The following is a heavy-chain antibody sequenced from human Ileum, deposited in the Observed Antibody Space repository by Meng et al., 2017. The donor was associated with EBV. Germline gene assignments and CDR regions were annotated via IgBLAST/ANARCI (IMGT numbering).Heavy chain of an antibody. Sequence: EGQLWEAGGGFVLPGGSRRLSCAASGFTFSSYAVSWVRQAPGKGLEWVSGISNSGAGTHYTDSVKGRFTISRDNSKNTLYLQMNSLRGEDTAVYYCAKESAAAGRPCFDYWGQGTLVTVSS. V-gene: IGHV3-23*01. J-gene: IGHJ4*02. CDR3: AKESAAAGRPCFDY. D-gene: IGHD6-13*01. CDR1: GFTFSSYA. CDR2: ISNSGAGT.